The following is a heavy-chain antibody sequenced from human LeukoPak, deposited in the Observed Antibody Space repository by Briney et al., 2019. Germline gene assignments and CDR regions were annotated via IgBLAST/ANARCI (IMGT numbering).Heavy chain of an antibody. CDR2: ISSSSSTI. CDR3: ARVAAAAQGAFDI. V-gene: IGHV3-48*01. J-gene: IGHJ3*02. Sequence: PGGSLRLSCAASGFTFSSYSMNWVRQAPGKGLEWVSYISSSSSTIYYADSVKGRFTISRDNSKNTLYLQMNSLRAEDTAVYYCARVAAAAQGAFDIWGQGTMVTVSS. CDR1: GFTFSSYS. D-gene: IGHD6-13*01.